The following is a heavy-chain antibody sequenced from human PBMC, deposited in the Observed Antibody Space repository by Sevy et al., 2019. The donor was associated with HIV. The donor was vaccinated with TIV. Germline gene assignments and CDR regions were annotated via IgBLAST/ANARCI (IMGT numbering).Heavy chain of an antibody. CDR2: IYHSGST. Sequence: SETLSLTCAVSGYSISSGYYWGWIRQPPGKGLEWIGSIYHSGSTYYNPSLKSRVTISVDTSKNQFSLKLSSVTAADTAVYYCARVGGESGSYYFQHWGQGTLVTVSS. D-gene: IGHD1-26*01. CDR1: GYSISSGYY. CDR3: ARVGGESGSYYFQH. J-gene: IGHJ1*01. V-gene: IGHV4-38-2*01.